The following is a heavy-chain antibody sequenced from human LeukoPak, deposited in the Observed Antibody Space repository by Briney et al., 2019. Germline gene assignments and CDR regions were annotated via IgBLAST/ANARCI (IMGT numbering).Heavy chain of an antibody. CDR2: IWYDGSNK. CDR1: GFTFSSYG. J-gene: IGHJ4*02. CDR3: AKPARSMFDPFDY. V-gene: IGHV3-33*06. Sequence: PGGSLRLSCAASGFTFSSYGMHWVRQAPGKGLEWVAVIWYDGSNKCYADSVKGRFTISRDNSKNTLYLQMNSLRAEDTAVYYCAKPARSMFDPFDYWGQGTLVTVSS. D-gene: IGHD3-10*02.